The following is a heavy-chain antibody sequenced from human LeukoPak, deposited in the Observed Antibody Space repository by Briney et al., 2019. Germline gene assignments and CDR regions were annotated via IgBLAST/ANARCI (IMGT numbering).Heavy chain of an antibody. D-gene: IGHD3-22*01. CDR3: AKAYYDTSGYYYFDY. CDR2: IRYDGSNK. V-gene: IGHV3-30*02. Sequence: PGGSLRLSCAASGFTFSSYGMHWVRQAPGKGLEWVAFIRYDGSNKYYADSVKGRFTISRDNSKNTLYLQMNSLRPEDTAVYYCAKAYYDTSGYYYFDYWGHGTLVTVSS. J-gene: IGHJ4*01. CDR1: GFTFSSYG.